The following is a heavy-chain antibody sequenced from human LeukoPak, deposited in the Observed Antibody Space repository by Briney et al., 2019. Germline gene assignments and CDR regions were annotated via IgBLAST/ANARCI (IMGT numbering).Heavy chain of an antibody. CDR1: GGSISSGGYY. CDR3: EATRYFDY. J-gene: IGHJ4*02. CDR2: ISGSGGST. V-gene: IGHV3-23*01. D-gene: IGHD5-12*01. Sequence: LSLTCTVSGGSISSGGYYWSWVRQAPGTGLEWVSAISGSGGSTYYADSVKGRFTISRDNSKNTLYLQMNSLRAEDTAVYYCEATRYFDYWGQGTLVTVSS.